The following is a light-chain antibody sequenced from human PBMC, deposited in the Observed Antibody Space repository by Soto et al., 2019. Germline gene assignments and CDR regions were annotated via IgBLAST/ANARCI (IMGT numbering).Light chain of an antibody. Sequence: QSVLTQPASVSGSPGQSITVSCTGTSGDVGTYNLVSWYQQHPGKAPKLMIYEGSKRPSGVSNRFSGSKSGNTASLTISGLQAEDEADYYCCSYAGTNVVFGGGTKLTVL. CDR2: EGS. CDR1: SGDVGTYNL. J-gene: IGLJ2*01. CDR3: CSYAGTNVV. V-gene: IGLV2-23*01.